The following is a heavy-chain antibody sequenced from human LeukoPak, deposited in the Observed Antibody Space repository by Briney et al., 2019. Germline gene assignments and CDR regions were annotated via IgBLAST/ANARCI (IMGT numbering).Heavy chain of an antibody. D-gene: IGHD3-10*01. CDR2: IYHSGST. J-gene: IGHJ3*02. CDR3: ARSLRITMVRGVPRGDI. CDR1: GGSISSGGYS. V-gene: IGHV4-30-2*01. Sequence: PSQTLSLTCAVSGGSISSGGYSWSWIRQPPGKGLEWIGYIYHSGSTYYNPSLKSRVTISVDRSKNQFSLKLSSVTAADTAVYYCARSLRITMVRGVPRGDIWGQGTMVTVSS.